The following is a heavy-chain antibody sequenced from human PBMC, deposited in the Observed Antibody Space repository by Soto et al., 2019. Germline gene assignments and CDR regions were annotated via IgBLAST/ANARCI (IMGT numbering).Heavy chain of an antibody. D-gene: IGHD3-9*01. CDR3: ASYHFLDLWTGSRHYMDV. V-gene: IGHV4-34*02. J-gene: IGHJ6*03. CDR1: GGSLSGYY. Sequence: QVHLEQWGAGLLNPSETLSLTCAVYGGSLSGYYWSWVRQSPGKGLEWIGEINHSGTANYNPSVKTRVTISADASKHQFSLRLTSVTAADSAIYYCASYHFLDLWTGSRHYMDVWSRGTPVTVSS. CDR2: INHSGTA.